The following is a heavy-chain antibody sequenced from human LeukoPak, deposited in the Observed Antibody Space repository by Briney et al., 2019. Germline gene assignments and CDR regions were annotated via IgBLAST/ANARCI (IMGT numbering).Heavy chain of an antibody. V-gene: IGHV3-48*01. D-gene: IGHD3-22*01. J-gene: IGHJ4*02. CDR3: ARTRCSGYLTFDY. CDR2: ITNSGNSK. Sequence: RGSLRLSCAASEFTFSGYSMSWVRQAPGKGLEWVSYITNSGNSKSYAASVKGRSTISKNNTKNSLSLQMNGRSAEDTVVYYCARTRCSGYLTFDYWGQGILVTVSS. CDR1: EFTFSGYS.